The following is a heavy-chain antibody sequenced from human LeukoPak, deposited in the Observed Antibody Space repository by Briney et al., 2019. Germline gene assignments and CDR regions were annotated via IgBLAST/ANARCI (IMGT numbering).Heavy chain of an antibody. CDR3: AKSQFGYSSSSFDS. Sequence: SETLSLTCTVSGGSISSYYWSWIRQPAGKGLEWIGRIYTSGSTNYNPSLKSRVTMSVDTSKNQFSLKLSSVTAADTAVYYCAKSQFGYSSSSFDSWGQGTLVTVSS. CDR2: IYTSGST. V-gene: IGHV4-4*07. D-gene: IGHD6-6*01. J-gene: IGHJ4*02. CDR1: GGSISSYY.